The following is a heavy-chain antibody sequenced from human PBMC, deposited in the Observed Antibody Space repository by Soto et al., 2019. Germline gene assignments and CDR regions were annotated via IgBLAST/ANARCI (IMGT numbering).Heavy chain of an antibody. D-gene: IGHD2-15*01. CDR2: LSYDGNNK. V-gene: IGHV3-30-3*01. CDR3: ARAGCDGGSCYTLVGLRYGMDV. Sequence: QVQLVESGGGVVQPGRSLRLSCAASGFTFSNYAMYWVRQAPGKGLEWVAVLSYDGNNKYYADSVKGRFTISRDNSKNTLYLQMYSLRVEDTAVYYCARAGCDGGSCYTLVGLRYGMDVWGQGTTVTVSS. J-gene: IGHJ6*02. CDR1: GFTFSNYA.